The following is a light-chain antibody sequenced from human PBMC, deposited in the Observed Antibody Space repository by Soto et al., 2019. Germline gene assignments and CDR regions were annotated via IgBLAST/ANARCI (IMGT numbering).Light chain of an antibody. CDR2: DLT. Sequence: QSALTQPASVSGSPGQSITISCTGTSSDIGGYNYVSWYQHHPGKGPKLIIYDLTNRPSGVSTRFSGSKSGNTASLTISGLQAEDEGDYYSISFTIASTRAVFGGGTQLTVL. CDR3: ISFTIASTRAV. CDR1: SSDIGGYNY. V-gene: IGLV2-14*03. J-gene: IGLJ2*01.